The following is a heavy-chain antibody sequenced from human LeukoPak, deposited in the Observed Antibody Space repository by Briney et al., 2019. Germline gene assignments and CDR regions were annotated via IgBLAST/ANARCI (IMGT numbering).Heavy chain of an antibody. V-gene: IGHV4-39*07. CDR1: GGSISSSSYY. D-gene: IGHD4-11*01. Sequence: SETLSLTCTVSGGSISSSSYYWGWIRQPPGMGLEWFGSIYYSGSTNYNPSLKSRVTISVDTSKNQFSLKLSSVTAADTAVYYCARVRTTLYYYYYMDVWGKGTTVTVSS. J-gene: IGHJ6*03. CDR3: ARVRTTLYYYYYMDV. CDR2: IYYSGST.